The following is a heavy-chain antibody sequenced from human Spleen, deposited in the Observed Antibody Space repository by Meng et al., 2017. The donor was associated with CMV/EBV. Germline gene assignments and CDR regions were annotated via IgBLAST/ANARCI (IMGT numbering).Heavy chain of an antibody. Sequence: SAYTFTDCYWPGVRQAPGQGIEGVGWINPDRGGTNKAQKFQGRVTMTRDTSISTAYMELTRLRSDDTAVYYCARVPLLAPAPFQFDPWGQGTLVTVSS. J-gene: IGHJ5*02. CDR1: AYTFTDCY. D-gene: IGHD3-3*02. V-gene: IGHV1-2*02. CDR2: INPDRGGT. CDR3: ARVPLLAPAPFQFDP.